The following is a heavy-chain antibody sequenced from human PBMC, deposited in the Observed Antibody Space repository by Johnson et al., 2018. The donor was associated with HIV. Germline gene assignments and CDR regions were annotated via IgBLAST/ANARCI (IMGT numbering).Heavy chain of an antibody. CDR2: ISYDGSNK. V-gene: IGHV3-30*04. CDR1: GFTFSSYA. Sequence: VQVVESGGGLVQPGRSLRLSCAASGFTFSSYAMHWVRQAPGKGLEWVAVISYDGSNKYYADSEKGRFTISRDNSKNTLYLQTNSLRVEDTAVYYCASRGGLVIINAFDIWGQGTMVTVSS. D-gene: IGHD3/OR15-3a*01. J-gene: IGHJ3*02. CDR3: ASRGGLVIINAFDI.